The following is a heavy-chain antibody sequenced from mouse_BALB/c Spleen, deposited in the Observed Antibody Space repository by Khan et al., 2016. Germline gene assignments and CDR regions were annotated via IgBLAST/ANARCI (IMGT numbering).Heavy chain of an antibody. CDR3: ARRMGYAMDY. CDR1: GFNIKDTY. Sequence: VQLMQSGAELVKPGASVKLSCTASGFNIKDTYMHWVKQRPEQGLEWIGRIDPANGNTKYDPKFQGKATITEDTSSNTAYLQLSSRTSEDPAVYYCARRMGYAMDYWGQGTSVTVSS. D-gene: IGHD2-10*02. J-gene: IGHJ4*01. CDR2: IDPANGNT. V-gene: IGHV14-3*02.